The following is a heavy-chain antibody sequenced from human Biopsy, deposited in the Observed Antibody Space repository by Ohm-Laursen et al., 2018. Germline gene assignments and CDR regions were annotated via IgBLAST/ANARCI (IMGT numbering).Heavy chain of an antibody. Sequence: SLRLSCSASGFTFTSYAMHWVPQAPGKGLEWVAVISYDGSGEYYADSLQGRFIISRDNPKNTVDLQMNSLRAEDTAVYFCARDGKRWDYSTYFSWHFDLWGRGTLVTVSS. J-gene: IGHJ2*01. CDR3: ARDGKRWDYSTYFSWHFDL. CDR2: ISYDGSGE. CDR1: GFTFTSYA. D-gene: IGHD4-11*01. V-gene: IGHV3-30*03.